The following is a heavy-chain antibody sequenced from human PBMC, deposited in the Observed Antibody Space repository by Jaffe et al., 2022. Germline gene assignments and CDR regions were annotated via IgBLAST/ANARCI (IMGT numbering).Heavy chain of an antibody. CDR3: ASYGSGSPYYYYMDV. J-gene: IGHJ6*03. D-gene: IGHD3-10*01. CDR1: GFTFSSYS. CDR2: ISSSSSYI. V-gene: IGHV3-21*01. Sequence: EVQLVESGGGLVKPGGSLRLSCAASGFTFSSYSMNWVRQAPGKGLEWVSSISSSSSYIYYADSVKGRFTISRDNAKNSLYLQMNSLRAEDTAVYYCASYGSGSPYYYYMDVWGKGTTVTVSS.